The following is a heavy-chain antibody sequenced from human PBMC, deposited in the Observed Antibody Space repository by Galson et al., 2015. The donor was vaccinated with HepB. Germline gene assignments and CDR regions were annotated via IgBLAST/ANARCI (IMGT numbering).Heavy chain of an antibody. CDR2: IRSEAYGGTT. Sequence: SLRLSCAASGFTFGDYAMSWFRQAPGKGLEWVGFIRSEAYGGTTEYAASVKGRFTISRDDSKSIAYLQMNSLKTEDTAVYYCTRAYPLQWLVRYDDFDIWGQGTMVTVSS. J-gene: IGHJ3*02. V-gene: IGHV3-49*03. CDR3: TRAYPLQWLVRYDDFDI. CDR1: GFTFGDYA. D-gene: IGHD6-19*01.